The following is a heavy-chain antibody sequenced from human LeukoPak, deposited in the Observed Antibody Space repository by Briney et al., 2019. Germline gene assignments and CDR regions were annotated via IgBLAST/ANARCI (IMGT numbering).Heavy chain of an antibody. CDR1: GFTFSSYS. CDR3: ARVDSSSSNFDY. Sequence: GGSLRLSCAASGFTFSSYSMNWVRQAPGKGLEWVANIKQDGTEKYYVDSVKGRFTISRDNAKNSLYLQMNSLRAEDTAVYYCARVDSSSSNFDYWGQGTLVTVSS. D-gene: IGHD6-6*01. V-gene: IGHV3-7*01. CDR2: IKQDGTEK. J-gene: IGHJ4*02.